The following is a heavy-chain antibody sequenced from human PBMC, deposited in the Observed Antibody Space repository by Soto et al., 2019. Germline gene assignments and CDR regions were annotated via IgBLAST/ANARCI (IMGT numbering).Heavy chain of an antibody. Sequence: QVQLQESGPGLVKPSQTLSLTCTVSGGSISSGGYYWSWIRQHPGKGLEWIGYIYYSGSTDYNPSLQSRVTISVDTSKNRFSLKLSSVTAADTAVYYCAGVKKYWGRSGTGFDPWGQGTLVTVSS. CDR3: AGVKKYWGRSGTGFDP. V-gene: IGHV4-31*03. CDR2: IYYSGST. CDR1: GGSISSGGYY. D-gene: IGHD2-21*01. J-gene: IGHJ5*02.